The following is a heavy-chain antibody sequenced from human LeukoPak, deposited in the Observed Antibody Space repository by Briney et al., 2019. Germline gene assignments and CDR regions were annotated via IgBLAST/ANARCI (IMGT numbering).Heavy chain of an antibody. V-gene: IGHV4-39*07. Sequence: SETLSLTCTVSGGSLISSSDLWVWIRQPPGKGPEWIGGIYYSGSTYYDPSLKSRINISIDTSKNQFFLRVTSVAAADTAVYYCARYYGSGSKTVRAIDYWGQGTLVIVSS. D-gene: IGHD3-10*01. J-gene: IGHJ4*02. CDR2: IYYSGST. CDR3: ARYYGSGSKTVRAIDY. CDR1: GGSLISSSDL.